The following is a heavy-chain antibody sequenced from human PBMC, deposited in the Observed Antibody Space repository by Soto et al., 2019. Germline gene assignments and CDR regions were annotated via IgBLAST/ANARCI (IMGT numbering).Heavy chain of an antibody. J-gene: IGHJ5*02. CDR3: AWLIVVAGMGGWFAP. V-gene: IGHV1-18*04. CDR1: GYTFTSYG. D-gene: IGHD6-19*01. Sequence: QGQLVQSGAEVKKPGASVKVSCKASGYTFTSYGISWVRQAPGQGLEWMGWITSYNGNTNYVQKFQGRVTMTTDTSTSTAYMELRSLRSDDTAVYYCAWLIVVAGMGGWFAPWGQGTLFTVSS. CDR2: ITSYNGNT.